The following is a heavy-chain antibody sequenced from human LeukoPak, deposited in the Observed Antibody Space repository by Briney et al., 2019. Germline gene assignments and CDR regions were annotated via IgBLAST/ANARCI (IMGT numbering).Heavy chain of an antibody. CDR3: ATNPGIAVAGTGNY. Sequence: ASLKVSCKASGYTFTSYGISWVLQAPGQGLEWMGWISAYNDNTHYAQKLQGRVTMTTDTSTTTAFMELRSLRSEDTAVYYCATNPGIAVAGTGNYWGQGTLVTVSS. CDR1: GYTFTSYG. D-gene: IGHD6-19*01. V-gene: IGHV1-18*01. CDR2: ISAYNDNT. J-gene: IGHJ4*02.